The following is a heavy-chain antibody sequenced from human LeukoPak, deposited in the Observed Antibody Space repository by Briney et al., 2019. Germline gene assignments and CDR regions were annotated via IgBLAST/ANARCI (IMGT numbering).Heavy chain of an antibody. CDR3: ARGRFYVWGSYRFDY. V-gene: IGHV4-34*01. Sequence: PSETLSLTCTVSGGSISNYYWSWIRQPPGKGLEWIGEINHSGSTNYNPSLKSRVTISVDTSKNQFSLKLSSVTAADTAVYYCARGRFYVWGSYRFDYWGQGTLVTVSS. CDR1: GGSISNYY. J-gene: IGHJ4*02. D-gene: IGHD3-16*02. CDR2: INHSGST.